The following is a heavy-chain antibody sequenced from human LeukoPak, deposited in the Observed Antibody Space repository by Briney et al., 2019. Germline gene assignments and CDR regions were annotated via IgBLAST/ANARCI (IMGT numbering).Heavy chain of an antibody. V-gene: IGHV3-11*01. CDR3: VREGREVAVYFDY. CDR2: ISSSGSTI. D-gene: IGHD2-15*01. Sequence: GGSLRLSCAASGFTFSDYHMSWIRQAPGKGLEWVSYISSSGSTIYYADSVKGRFTISRDNAKNSLYLQMNSLRAEDTAVYYCVREGREVAVYFDYWGQGTLVTVSS. J-gene: IGHJ4*02. CDR1: GFTFSDYH.